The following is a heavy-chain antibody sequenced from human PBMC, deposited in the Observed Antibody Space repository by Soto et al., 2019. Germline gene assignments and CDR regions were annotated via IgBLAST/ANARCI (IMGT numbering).Heavy chain of an antibody. CDR3: ARDLNQVAALDAFDI. V-gene: IGHV1-2*04. CDR1: GYTFTGYY. CDR2: INPNSGGT. D-gene: IGHD6-6*01. J-gene: IGHJ3*02. Sequence: ASVKVSCKASGYTFTGYYMHWVRQAPGQGLEWMGWINPNSGGTNYAQKFQGWVTMTRDTSISTAYMELSRLRSDDTAVYYCARDLNQVAALDAFDIWGQGTMVTVSS.